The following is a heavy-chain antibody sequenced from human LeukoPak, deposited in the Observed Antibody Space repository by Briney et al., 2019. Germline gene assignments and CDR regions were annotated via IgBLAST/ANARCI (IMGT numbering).Heavy chain of an antibody. J-gene: IGHJ3*02. Sequence: GRSLRLSCAAPGFTFDDYAMHWVRQAPGKGLEWVSGISWNSGSIGYADSVKGRFTISRDNAKNSLYLQMNSLRAEDTALYYCAKGNWGSSGYYYNPRDAFDIWGQGTMVTVSS. D-gene: IGHD3-22*01. CDR1: GFTFDDYA. CDR2: ISWNSGSI. CDR3: AKGNWGSSGYYYNPRDAFDI. V-gene: IGHV3-9*01.